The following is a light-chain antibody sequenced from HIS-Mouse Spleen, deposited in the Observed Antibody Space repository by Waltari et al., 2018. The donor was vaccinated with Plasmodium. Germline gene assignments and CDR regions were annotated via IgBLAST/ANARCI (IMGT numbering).Light chain of an antibody. V-gene: IGLV2-23*03. CDR3: CSYAGSSTFVV. J-gene: IGLJ2*01. CDR2: EGS. CDR1: SSDVGSYNL. Sequence: QSALTQPASVSGSPGQSITISCTGTSSDVGSYNLVSWYQQHPGEAPQLMVYEGSKRPSGVSNRFSGSKSGNTASLTISGLQAEDEADYYCCSYAGSSTFVVFGGGTKLTVL.